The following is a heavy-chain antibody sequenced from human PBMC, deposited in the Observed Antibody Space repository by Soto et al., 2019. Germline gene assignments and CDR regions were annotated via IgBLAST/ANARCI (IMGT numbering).Heavy chain of an antibody. CDR1: GFTVSNNF. Sequence: VQLVESGEGLIQAGGSLRLSCAVSGFTVSNNFMMWVCQAPGKGLEWVSLIYSGGSISYADSVKGRFTISRDGSMNMLYLQMNSLTAEDTAVYYCARDGNGQRGSPHWGQGTLVTVSS. CDR2: IYSGGSI. V-gene: IGHV3-53*02. D-gene: IGHD3-16*01. J-gene: IGHJ4*02. CDR3: ARDGNGQRGSPH.